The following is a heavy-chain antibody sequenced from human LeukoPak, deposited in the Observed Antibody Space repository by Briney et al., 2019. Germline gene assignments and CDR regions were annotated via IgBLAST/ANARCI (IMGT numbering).Heavy chain of an antibody. D-gene: IGHD6-13*01. J-gene: IGHJ4*02. V-gene: IGHV4-34*01. CDR3: ARGGGNHKAAAY. Sequence: GSLRLSCTVSGFTVSSNSMSWIRQPPGKGLEWIGEINHSGSTNYNPSLKSRVTISVDTSKNQFSLKLSSVTAADTAVYYCARGGGNHKAAAYWGQGTLVTVSS. CDR2: INHSGST. CDR1: GFTVSSNS.